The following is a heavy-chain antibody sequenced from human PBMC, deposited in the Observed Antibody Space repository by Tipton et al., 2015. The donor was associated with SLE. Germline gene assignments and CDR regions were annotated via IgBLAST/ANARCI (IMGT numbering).Heavy chain of an antibody. Sequence: TLSLTCGVSGYSISSVYYWGWIRQPPGKGLEWVASMFHSGSTYYNPALKSRVTISVDTSKNQYSLKLSSVTAADSAVYYCARGARYFDYWGQGTLVTVSS. CDR3: ARGARYFDY. CDR1: GYSISSVYY. CDR2: MFHSGST. D-gene: IGHD1-14*01. J-gene: IGHJ4*02. V-gene: IGHV4-38-2*01.